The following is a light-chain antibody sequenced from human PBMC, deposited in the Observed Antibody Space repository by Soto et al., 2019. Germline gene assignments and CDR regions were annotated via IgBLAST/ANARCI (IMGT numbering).Light chain of an antibody. J-gene: IGKJ4*01. CDR1: QAISSY. CDR3: QQYHTYPPLT. V-gene: IGKV1-8*01. Sequence: AIRMTQSPSSFSASTGDRVTITCRASQAISSYLAWYQQKPGKAPKVLIYAASTLQSGVPSRFSGSGSGTDFTLTISGLQSEDFATYYCQQYHTYPPLTFGGGTEVEIK. CDR2: AAS.